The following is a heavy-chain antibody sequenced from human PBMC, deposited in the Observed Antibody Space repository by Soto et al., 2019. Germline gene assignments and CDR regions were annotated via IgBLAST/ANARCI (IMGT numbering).Heavy chain of an antibody. J-gene: IGHJ6*02. CDR3: ARVSRDGCTYWVNGYYYGMDV. D-gene: IGHD2-8*02. V-gene: IGHV1-18*01. CDR2: ISAYNCNT. Sequence: QVQLVQSGAEVKKPGASVKVSCKASGYTFTSYGISWVRQAPGQGLEWIGWISAYNCNTNYAQKLQGRVPMTPDTSTSTAYMGLRGLRSDYTSGYSCARVSRDGCTYWVNGYYYGMDVCGLG. CDR1: GYTFTSYG.